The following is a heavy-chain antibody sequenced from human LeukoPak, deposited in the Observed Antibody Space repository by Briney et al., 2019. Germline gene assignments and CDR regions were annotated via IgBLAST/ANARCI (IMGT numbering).Heavy chain of an antibody. CDR3: AINIAAASYWYFDL. CDR1: GGSISSFNYY. CDR2: FYYSGST. V-gene: IGHV4-39*07. Sequence: PSETLSLTCTVSGGSISSFNYYWGWIRQPPGKGLEWIGSFYYSGSTYYNPSLKSRVTISVDTSKNQFSLKLSSVTAADTAVYYCAINIAAASYWYFDLWGRGTLVTVSS. J-gene: IGHJ2*01. D-gene: IGHD6-13*01.